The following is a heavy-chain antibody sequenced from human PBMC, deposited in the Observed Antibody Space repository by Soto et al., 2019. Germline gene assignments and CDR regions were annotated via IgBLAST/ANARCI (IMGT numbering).Heavy chain of an antibody. V-gene: IGHV1-69*01. Sequence: QVQLVQSGAEVKKPGSSVKDSCKASGGTFSSYAISWVRQSPGQGLEWMGGIIAILGKANYAEKFQGRVTITADESTSTAYMELSSLRSEDTAVYYGARERGGAIIVGVTGTFDVWGQVTLVTVSS. D-gene: IGHD3-22*01. J-gene: IGHJ3*01. CDR1: GGTFSSYA. CDR3: ARERGGAIIVGVTGTFDV. CDR2: IIAILGKA.